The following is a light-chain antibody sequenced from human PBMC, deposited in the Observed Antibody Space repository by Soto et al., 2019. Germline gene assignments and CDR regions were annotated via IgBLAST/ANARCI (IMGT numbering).Light chain of an antibody. V-gene: IGKV3-15*01. CDR2: DAS. J-gene: IGKJ1*01. CDR1: QTVNSN. CDR3: QQYNNWPRT. Sequence: ERVMSQSPATLSVSPGERATLSCRASQTVNSNLAWYQQKPGQAPRLLIYDASTRATGIPARFSGSGSGTEFTLTISTLQSEDFAVYHCQQYNNWPRTFGQGTKV.